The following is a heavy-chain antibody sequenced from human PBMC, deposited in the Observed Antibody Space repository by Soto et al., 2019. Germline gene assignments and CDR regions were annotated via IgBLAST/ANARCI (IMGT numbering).Heavy chain of an antibody. D-gene: IGHD6-13*01. Sequence: PVGSLRLSCAASGFTFSNYAVTWVRQAPGKGLEWVSTISGSGGSTYYADSVKGRFTISRDNSKNTLYLQMNSLRAEDTAVSYCAKDQGSSWYEIDYWGQGPLVTVSS. CDR1: GFTFSNYA. CDR2: ISGSGGST. J-gene: IGHJ4*02. V-gene: IGHV3-23*01. CDR3: AKDQGSSWYEIDY.